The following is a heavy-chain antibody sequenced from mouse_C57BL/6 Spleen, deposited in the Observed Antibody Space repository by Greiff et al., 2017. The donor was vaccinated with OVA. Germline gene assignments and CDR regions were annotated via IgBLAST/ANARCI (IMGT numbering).Heavy chain of an antibody. Sequence: QVQLKESGPELVKPGASVKISCKASGYAFSSSWMNWVKQRPGKGLEWIGRIYPGDGDPNYNGKCKGKATLTADKSSSTAYMQLSSLTSEDSAVNFCASDSSGPGGQGTLVTVSA. J-gene: IGHJ3*01. CDR1: GYAFSSSW. CDR2: IYPGDGDP. CDR3: ASDSSGP. V-gene: IGHV1-82*01. D-gene: IGHD3-2*02.